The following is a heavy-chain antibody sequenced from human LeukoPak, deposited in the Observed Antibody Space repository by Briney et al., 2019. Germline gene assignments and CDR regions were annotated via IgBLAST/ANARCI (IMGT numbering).Heavy chain of an antibody. D-gene: IGHD2-21*02. Sequence: SQTLSLTCTVSGGSISSGGYYWSWSRQHPGKGLEWIGYIYYSGSTYYNPSLKSRVTISVDTSKNQFSLKLSSVTAADTAVYYCASLTCGGDCYLDYWGQGTLVTVSS. CDR3: ASLTCGGDCYLDY. V-gene: IGHV4-31*03. J-gene: IGHJ4*02. CDR1: GGSISSGGYY. CDR2: IYYSGST.